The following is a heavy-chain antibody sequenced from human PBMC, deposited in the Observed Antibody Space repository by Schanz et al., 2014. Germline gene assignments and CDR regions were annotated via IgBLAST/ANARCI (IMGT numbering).Heavy chain of an antibody. V-gene: IGHV3-20*04. CDR3: ARDTGSGSWYPSDY. D-gene: IGHD6-13*01. CDR1: GFAFDDYA. J-gene: IGHJ4*02. Sequence: EVQLVESGGGVVRPGGSLRLSCAASGFAFDDYAMSWVRQAPGKGLEWVSGINWNSGSRGYADSVKGRFTISRDNAKNSLYLQMNSLRAEDAALDYCARDTGSGSWYPSDYWGQGTLVTVSS. CDR2: INWNSGSR.